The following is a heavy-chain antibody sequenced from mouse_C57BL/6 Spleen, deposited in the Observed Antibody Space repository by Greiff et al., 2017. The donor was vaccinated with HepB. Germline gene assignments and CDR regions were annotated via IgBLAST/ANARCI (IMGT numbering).Heavy chain of an antibody. CDR2: ISNGGGST. CDR1: GFTFSDYY. V-gene: IGHV5-12*01. J-gene: IGHJ3*01. Sequence: EVKLVESGGGLVQPGGSLKLSCAASGFTFSDYYMYWVRQTPEKRLEWVAYISNGGGSTYYPDTVKGRFTISSDNAKNTLYLQMSRLKSEDTAMYYCARQGLRRSWFAYWGQGTLVTVSA. CDR3: ARQGLRRSWFAY. D-gene: IGHD3-2*02.